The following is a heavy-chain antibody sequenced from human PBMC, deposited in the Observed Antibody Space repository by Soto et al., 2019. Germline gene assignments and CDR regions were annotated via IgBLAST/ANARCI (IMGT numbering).Heavy chain of an antibody. CDR3: ARDRTDRSSWSPSCWMDV. V-gene: IGHV1-18*04. CDR2: ISAYNGNT. J-gene: IGHJ6*02. Sequence: QVQLVQSGAEVKKPEASVKVSCKASGYTFTSYGISWVGQAPGQGLEWMGWISAYNGNTNYAQKLQGRVTMTTDTPTSTAYIELRGLRSDDTAVYYCARDRTDRSSWSPSCWMDVWGQGTTVTVSS. CDR1: GYTFTSYG. D-gene: IGHD6-13*01.